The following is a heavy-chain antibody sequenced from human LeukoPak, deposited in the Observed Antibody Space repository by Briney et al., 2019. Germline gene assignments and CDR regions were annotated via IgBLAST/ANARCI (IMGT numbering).Heavy chain of an antibody. D-gene: IGHD3-3*01. CDR1: GFTFSNAW. CDR2: IKSKTDGGAT. J-gene: IGHJ4*02. CDR3: TTVSIPPYKDYDFWSGYLTDDY. Sequence: PGGSLRLSXAASGFTFSNAWMSWVRQAPGKGLEWVGRIKSKTDGGATDYAAPVKGRFTISRDDSKNTLYLQMNSLKTEDTAVYYCTTVSIPPYKDYDFWSGYLTDDYWGQGTLVTVSS. V-gene: IGHV3-15*01.